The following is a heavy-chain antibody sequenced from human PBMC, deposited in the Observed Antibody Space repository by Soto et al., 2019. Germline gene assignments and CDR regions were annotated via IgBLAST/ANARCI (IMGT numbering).Heavy chain of an antibody. CDR3: ARKIASGSYHFDH. V-gene: IGHV3-48*02. J-gene: IGHJ4*02. D-gene: IGHD1-26*01. CDR2: ISMSSSTI. Sequence: EVQLVQSGGGLVQPGGSLRLSCAASGFTFSNYGMNWVRQAPGKGLEWISYISMSSSTIYYADSVKGRFTLSRDNAKNALYRQMNSSRDEDTAVYYWARKIASGSYHFDHWGQGALVTVSS. CDR1: GFTFSNYG.